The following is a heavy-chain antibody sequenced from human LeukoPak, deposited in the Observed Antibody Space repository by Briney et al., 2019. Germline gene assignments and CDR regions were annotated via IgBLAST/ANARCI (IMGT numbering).Heavy chain of an antibody. Sequence: PSETLSLTCTVSGYSISTGYYWDWIRQPPGKGLEWIGTFYHGGSTYYNPSLKSRVTISVDTSKNQFSLKLSSVTAADTAVYYCARVGVNYDFWSGYYTGNWFDPWGQGTLVTVSS. D-gene: IGHD3-3*01. CDR2: FYHGGST. V-gene: IGHV4-38-2*02. J-gene: IGHJ5*02. CDR3: ARVGVNYDFWSGYYTGNWFDP. CDR1: GYSISTGYY.